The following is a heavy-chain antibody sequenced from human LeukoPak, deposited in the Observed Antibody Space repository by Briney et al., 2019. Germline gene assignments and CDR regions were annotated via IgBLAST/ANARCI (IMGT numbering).Heavy chain of an antibody. V-gene: IGHV3-48*01. Sequence: GGSLRLSCAASGFTFSSYSMNWVRQAPGKGLEWVSYISSSSSTIYYADSVKGRFTISRDNSKNTLYLQMNSLRAEDTAVYYCAKDRDTLYWGQGTLVTVSS. D-gene: IGHD5-18*01. CDR1: GFTFSSYS. CDR3: AKDRDTLY. J-gene: IGHJ4*02. CDR2: ISSSSSTI.